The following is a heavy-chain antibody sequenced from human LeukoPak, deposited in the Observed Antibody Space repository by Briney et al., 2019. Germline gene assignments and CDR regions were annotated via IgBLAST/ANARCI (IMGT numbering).Heavy chain of an antibody. J-gene: IGHJ4*02. CDR3: AKATPEIPGYSSGWSFDY. Sequence: GGSLRLSCAASGFTFNSYAMSWVRQAPGKGLEWVSGISGSGGSTYYADSVKGRFTISRDNSKNTLYLQMNSLRAEDTALYYCAKATPEIPGYSSGWSFDYWGQGTLVTVSS. D-gene: IGHD6-19*01. CDR2: ISGSGGST. CDR1: GFTFNSYA. V-gene: IGHV3-23*01.